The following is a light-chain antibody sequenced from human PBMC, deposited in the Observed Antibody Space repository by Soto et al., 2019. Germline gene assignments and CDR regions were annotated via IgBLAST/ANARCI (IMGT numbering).Light chain of an antibody. Sequence: QSALTQPASVSGSPGQSITISCTGTSSDVGGYNYVSWYQQHPGKAPKLIIYEVNNRPSGVSFRFSGSKSGNTATMSISGLRAEDEAEYYCPSYTSSRTLSVFGTGAKLTVL. V-gene: IGLV2-14*01. J-gene: IGLJ1*01. CDR1: SSDVGGYNY. CDR3: PSYTSSRTLSV. CDR2: EVN.